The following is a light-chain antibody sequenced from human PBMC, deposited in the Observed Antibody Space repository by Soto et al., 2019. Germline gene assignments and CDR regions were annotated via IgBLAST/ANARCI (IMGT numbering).Light chain of an antibody. J-gene: IGKJ5*01. CDR3: HHRGNGIT. CDR2: DAS. CDR1: QSVDNY. Sequence: EIVLTQSPDTLSLSPGERATLSCRASQSVDNYLAWYQQRPGQAPRLLIYDASNRASGIPARFSGSGSGTDFTLTISSLEPEDFAVYYCHHRGNGITFGQGTRLEIK. V-gene: IGKV3-11*01.